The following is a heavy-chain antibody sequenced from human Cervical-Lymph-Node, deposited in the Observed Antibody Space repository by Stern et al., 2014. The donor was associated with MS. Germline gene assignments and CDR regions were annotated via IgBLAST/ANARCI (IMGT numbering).Heavy chain of an antibody. CDR3: ARGGYCSSTSCSAGYYYGMDV. CDR1: GFTFSDYY. D-gene: IGHD2-2*01. V-gene: IGHV3-11*06. CDR2: ISSSSSYT. Sequence: VQLVESGGGLVKPGGSLRLSCAASGFTFSDYYMSWIRQAPGKGLEWVSYISSSSSYTNYADSVKGRFTISRDNAKNSLYLQMNSLRAEDTAVYYCARGGYCSSTSCSAGYYYGMDVWGQGTTVTVSS. J-gene: IGHJ6*02.